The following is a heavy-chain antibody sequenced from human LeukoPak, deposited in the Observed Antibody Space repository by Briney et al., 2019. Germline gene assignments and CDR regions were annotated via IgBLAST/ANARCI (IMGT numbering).Heavy chain of an antibody. V-gene: IGHV3-48*01. Sequence: GGSLRLSCAVSGVSFGSYDMSWVRQAPGKGLEWVSYISRRSSSIYYADSVKGRFTISRDNAKNSLYLQMNSLRAEDTAVYYCAKLGATPGVYWGQGTLVTVSS. D-gene: IGHD1-26*01. CDR1: GVSFGSYD. J-gene: IGHJ4*02. CDR3: AKLGATPGVY. CDR2: ISRRSSSI.